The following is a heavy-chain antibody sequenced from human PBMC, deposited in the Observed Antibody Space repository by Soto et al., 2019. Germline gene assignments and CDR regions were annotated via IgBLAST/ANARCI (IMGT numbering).Heavy chain of an antibody. CDR2: MNPNSGNT. CDR3: SRYAAMVTGQDY. Sequence: ASVKVSCKASGYTFTSYDINWVRQATGQGLEWMGWMNPNSGNTGYAQKFQGRVTMTRNTSISTAYMELSSLRSEDTAVYYCSRYAAMVTGQDYWGQGTLVTVSS. V-gene: IGHV1-8*01. CDR1: GYTFTSYD. J-gene: IGHJ4*02. D-gene: IGHD5-18*01.